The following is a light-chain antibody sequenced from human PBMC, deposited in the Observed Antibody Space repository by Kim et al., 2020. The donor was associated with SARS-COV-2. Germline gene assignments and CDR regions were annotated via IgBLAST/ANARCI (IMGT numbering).Light chain of an antibody. CDR3: QQYDNLPFT. V-gene: IGKV1-33*01. CDR2: DAS. J-gene: IGKJ5*01. CDR1: QDISNY. Sequence: ASVGDRVTITCQASQDISNYLNLYQQKPGKAPTLLIYDASNLETGVPSRFSGSGSGTDFTFTISSLQPEDIATYYCQQYDNLPFTFGQGTRLEIK.